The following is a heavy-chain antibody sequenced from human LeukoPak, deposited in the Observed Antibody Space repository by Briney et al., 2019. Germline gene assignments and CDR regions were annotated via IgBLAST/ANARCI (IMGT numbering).Heavy chain of an antibody. J-gene: IGHJ3*02. D-gene: IGHD3-22*01. Sequence: SETLSLTCTVSGGSISSSSYYWGWIRQPPGKGLEWIGSIYYSGSTYYNPSLKSRVTILVDTSKNQFSLKLSSVTAADTAVYYCARNKWLHDAFDIWGQGTMVTVSS. V-gene: IGHV4-39*07. CDR1: GGSISSSSYY. CDR2: IYYSGST. CDR3: ARNKWLHDAFDI.